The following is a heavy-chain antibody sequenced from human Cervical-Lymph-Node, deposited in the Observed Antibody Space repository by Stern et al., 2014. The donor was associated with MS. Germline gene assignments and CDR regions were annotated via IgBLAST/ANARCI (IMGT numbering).Heavy chain of an antibody. CDR2: IWYDGSNK. V-gene: IGHV3-33*01. D-gene: IGHD3-10*01. CDR1: GFTFSSYG. CDR3: ARDQRGMGRPGWFDP. J-gene: IGHJ5*02. Sequence: QVQLVESGGGVVQPGRSLRLSCAASGFTFSSYGMHWVRQAPGKGLEWVAVIWYDGSNKYYADSVKGRFTISRDNSKNTLYLQMNSLRAEDTAVYYCARDQRGMGRPGWFDPWGQGTLVTVSS.